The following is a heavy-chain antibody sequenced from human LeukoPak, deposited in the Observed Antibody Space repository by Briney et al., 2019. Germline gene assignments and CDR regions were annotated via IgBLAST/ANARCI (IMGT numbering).Heavy chain of an antibody. CDR2: IIPIFGTA. D-gene: IGHD4-23*01. CDR3: AGKVNPVSPMDV. CDR1: GGTFSSYA. V-gene: IGHV1-69*01. J-gene: IGHJ6*02. Sequence: ASVKVSCKASGGTFSSYAISWVRQAPGQGLEWMGGIIPIFGTANYAQKFQGRVTITADESTSTAYMELSSLRSEDTAVYYCAGKVNPVSPMDVWGQGTTVTVSS.